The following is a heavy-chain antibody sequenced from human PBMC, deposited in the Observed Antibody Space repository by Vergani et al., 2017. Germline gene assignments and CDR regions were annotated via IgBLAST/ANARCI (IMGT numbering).Heavy chain of an antibody. J-gene: IGHJ4*02. CDR2: ISFDGSNK. CDR3: AREDSGYDYSGEIDY. Sequence: QVQLVESGGGLVQPGRSLRLSCAASGFTFRSYAMHWVRQAPGKGLEWVAVISFDGSNKYYADSVTGRVTISRDNSKNTLYLQMNSLRAEDTAVYYWAREDSGYDYSGEIDYWGQGTLVTVSS. D-gene: IGHD5-12*01. V-gene: IGHV3-30-3*01. CDR1: GFTFRSYA.